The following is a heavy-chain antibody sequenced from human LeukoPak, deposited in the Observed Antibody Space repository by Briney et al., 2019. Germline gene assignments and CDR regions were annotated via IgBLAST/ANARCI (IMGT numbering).Heavy chain of an antibody. D-gene: IGHD6-13*01. CDR3: ARPGYSSSWGIDY. V-gene: IGHV4-39*01. Sequence: SETLSLTCTVSGGSISSSSYYWGWIRQPPGKGLEWIGSIYYSGSTYYNPSLKSRVTISVDTSKNQFSLELSSVTAADTAVYYCARPGYSSSWGIDYWGQGTLVTVSS. J-gene: IGHJ4*02. CDR2: IYYSGST. CDR1: GGSISSSSYY.